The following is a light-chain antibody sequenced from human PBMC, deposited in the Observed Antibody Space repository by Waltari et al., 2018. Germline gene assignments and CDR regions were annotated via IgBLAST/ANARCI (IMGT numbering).Light chain of an antibody. CDR3: QQSYSAPRT. CDR2: GAS. CDR1: QSIGTF. V-gene: IGKV1-39*01. J-gene: IGKJ2*01. Sequence: DIQMTQSPSSLSASVGDRVTITCRASQSIGTFVNVYQQKPGTAPKVLIYGASSSQSGVPSRCSGSGSGTDFTLTISSLHPEDFATYYCQQSYSAPRTFGQGTKLEIK.